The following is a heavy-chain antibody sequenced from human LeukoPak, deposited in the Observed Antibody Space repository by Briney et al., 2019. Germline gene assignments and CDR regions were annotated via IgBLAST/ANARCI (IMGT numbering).Heavy chain of an antibody. CDR2: IYHSGST. J-gene: IGHJ4*02. CDR1: GGSISSSNW. Sequence: SGTLSLTCAVSGGSISSSNWWSWVRQPPGKGLEWIGEIYHSGSTNYNPSLKSRVTISVDTSKNQFSLNLSSVTAADTAVYYCAGFTVTSWEANDYWGQGTLVTVSS. D-gene: IGHD4-17*01. V-gene: IGHV4-4*02. CDR3: AGFTVTSWEANDY.